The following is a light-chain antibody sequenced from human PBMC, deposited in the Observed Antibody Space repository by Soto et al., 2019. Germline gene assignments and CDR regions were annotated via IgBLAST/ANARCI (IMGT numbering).Light chain of an antibody. CDR1: QSISSW. CDR2: DAS. J-gene: IGKJ1*01. CDR3: QEYSTFS. Sequence: DIQMTQSPSTLSASIGDRVAITCRASQSISSWLAWYQQKPGKAPKLLIFDASTLESGVSSRFSGSASGTDFTLTISSLQPDDLATYYCQEYSTFSFGQGTKVEV. V-gene: IGKV1-5*01.